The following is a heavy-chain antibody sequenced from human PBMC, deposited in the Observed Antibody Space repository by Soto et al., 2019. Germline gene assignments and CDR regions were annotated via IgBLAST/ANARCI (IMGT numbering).Heavy chain of an antibody. CDR2: IIPILGIA. V-gene: IGHV1-69*08. CDR1: GGTFSSYT. Sequence: QVQLVQSGAEVKKPGSSVKVSCKASGGTFSSYTISWVRQAPGQGLEWMGRIIPILGIANYAQKFQGRVTITADKSTSTAYMELSSLRSEDTAVYYCARDGDDGYAFDYWGQGTLVTVSS. CDR3: ARDGDDGYAFDY. D-gene: IGHD5-12*01. J-gene: IGHJ4*02.